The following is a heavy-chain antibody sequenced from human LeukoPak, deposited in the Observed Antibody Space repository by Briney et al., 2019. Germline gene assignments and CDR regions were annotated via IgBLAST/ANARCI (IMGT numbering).Heavy chain of an antibody. V-gene: IGHV1-3*01. J-gene: IGHJ4*02. CDR1: GYTFTSYA. CDR2: INAGNGNT. CDR3: ARVPSGHTFDY. D-gene: IGHD6-19*01. Sequence: GASVKVSCKASGYTFTSYAMHWVRQAPGQRLEWMGWINAGNGNTKYSQKSQGRVTITRDTSASTAYMELSSLRSEDTAVYYCARVPSGHTFDYWGQGTLVTVSS.